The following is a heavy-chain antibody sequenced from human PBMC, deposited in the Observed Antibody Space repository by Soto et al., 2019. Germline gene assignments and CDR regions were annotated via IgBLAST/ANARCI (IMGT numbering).Heavy chain of an antibody. CDR2: INHSGST. CDR3: ARGRSFDFWSGSYFDY. CDR1: GGSFSGYY. J-gene: IGHJ4*02. V-gene: IGHV4-34*01. D-gene: IGHD3-3*01. Sequence: SETLSLTCAVYGGSFSGYYWSWIRQPPGKGLEWIGEINHSGSTNYNPSLKSRVTISVDTSKNQFSLKLSSVTAADTAVYYCARGRSFDFWSGSYFDYWGQGTLVTVSS.